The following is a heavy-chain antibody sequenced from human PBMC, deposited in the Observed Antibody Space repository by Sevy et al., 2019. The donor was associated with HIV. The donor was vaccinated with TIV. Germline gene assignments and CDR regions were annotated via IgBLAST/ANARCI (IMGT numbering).Heavy chain of an antibody. J-gene: IGHJ3*02. V-gene: IGHV4-39*01. CDR3: ARLDLGYSTSPERRGTFDI. D-gene: IGHD6-6*01. CDR2: MSHSGST. CDR1: GGSISSSSYH. Sequence: SETLSLTCTVSGGSISSSSYHWGWIRQPPGKGLEWIGSMSHSGSTYYNPSLKSRVTIGGDTPKNQFSLKPSSVTAADTAVYYCARLDLGYSTSPERRGTFDIWGQGTMVTVSS.